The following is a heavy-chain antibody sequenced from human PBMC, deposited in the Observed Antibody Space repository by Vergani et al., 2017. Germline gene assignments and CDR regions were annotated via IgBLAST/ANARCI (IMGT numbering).Heavy chain of an antibody. CDR3: ARCLAVAGTLRYFDY. J-gene: IGHJ4*02. CDR2: IYYSGST. V-gene: IGHV4-59*01. D-gene: IGHD6-19*01. CDR1: GGSISSYY. Sequence: QVQLQESGPGLVKPSETLSLTCTVSGGSISSYYWSWIRQPPGKGLEWIGYIYYSGSTNYNPSLKSRVTISVDTSKNQFSLKLSSVTAADTAVYYCARCLAVAGTLRYFDYWGQGTLVTGSS.